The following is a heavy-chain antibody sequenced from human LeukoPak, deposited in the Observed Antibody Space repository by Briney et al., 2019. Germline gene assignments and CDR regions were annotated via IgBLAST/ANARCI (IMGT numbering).Heavy chain of an antibody. D-gene: IGHD1-14*01. Sequence: GGSLRLSCAASGFTFSSYAMHWVRQAPGKGLEWVAVISYDGSNKYYADSVKGRFTISRDNSKNTLYLQMNSLRAEDTAVYYCARDRGMGLDYWGQGTLVTVSS. J-gene: IGHJ4*02. V-gene: IGHV3-30-3*01. CDR2: ISYDGSNK. CDR1: GFTFSSYA. CDR3: ARDRGMGLDY.